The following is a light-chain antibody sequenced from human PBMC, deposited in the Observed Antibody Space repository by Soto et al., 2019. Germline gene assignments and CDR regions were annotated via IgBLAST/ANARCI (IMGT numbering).Light chain of an antibody. V-gene: IGLV2-8*01. Sequence: QSALTQPPSASGSPGQSVTLSCTGTSSDVGGYNYVSWYQQHPGKAPKFVIYEVNKRPSGVPDRFSGSKSGNTASLTVSGLQAEDEADYYCISHAGSSTLFGGGTKLTVL. CDR1: SSDVGGYNY. CDR3: ISHAGSSTL. J-gene: IGLJ2*01. CDR2: EVN.